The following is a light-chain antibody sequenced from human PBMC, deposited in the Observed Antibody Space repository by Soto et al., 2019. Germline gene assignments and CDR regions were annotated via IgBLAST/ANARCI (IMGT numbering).Light chain of an antibody. CDR3: CSYAGSSRGYV. Sequence: QSALTQRASVSGSPGQSITISCTGTSSDVGSYNLVSWYQQHPGKAPKLMIYEGSKRPSGVSNRFSGSKSGNTASLTISGLQAEDEADYYCCSYAGSSRGYVFGTGTKLTVL. J-gene: IGLJ1*01. V-gene: IGLV2-23*01. CDR2: EGS. CDR1: SSDVGSYNL.